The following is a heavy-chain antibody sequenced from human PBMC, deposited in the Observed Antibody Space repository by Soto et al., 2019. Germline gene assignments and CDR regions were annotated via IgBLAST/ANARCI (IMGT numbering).Heavy chain of an antibody. D-gene: IGHD2-8*02. V-gene: IGHV3-23*01. J-gene: IGHJ5*02. CDR3: AKGSLHWCSVYGHSYRLDL. Sequence: AAGSLRLSCVGTGFAFGNYAVTWVRQAPGKGLECISAITDSGHNSIYAGSVRGRFTMSRDNSNNVVYLQMNSLRVEDSARYYCAKGSLHWCSVYGHSYRLDLWGQGAPATVYS. CDR2: ITDSGHNS. CDR1: GFAFGNYA.